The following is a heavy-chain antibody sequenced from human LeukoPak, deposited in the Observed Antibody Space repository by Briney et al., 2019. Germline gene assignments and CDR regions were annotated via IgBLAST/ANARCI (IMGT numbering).Heavy chain of an antibody. CDR3: ASSPIRGVTWPDSFDY. V-gene: IGHV4-39*07. Sequence: SETLSLTCTVSGGSITSDAYYWGWIRQPPGKGLEWIASVHYSGATYYNPSLKSRVTMSVDTSKNQFSLKLSSVTAADTAVYYCASSPIRGVTWPDSFDYWGQGPLVTVSS. J-gene: IGHJ4*02. D-gene: IGHD3-10*01. CDR2: VHYSGAT. CDR1: GGSITSDAYY.